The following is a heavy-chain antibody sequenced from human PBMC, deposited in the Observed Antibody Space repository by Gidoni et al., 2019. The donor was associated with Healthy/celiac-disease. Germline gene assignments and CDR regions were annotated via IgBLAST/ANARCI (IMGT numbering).Heavy chain of an antibody. CDR2: IYYSGST. J-gene: IGHJ4*02. CDR1: GGSISSYY. Sequence: QVQLQESGPGLVKPSETLSLTCTVSGGSISSYYWSWIRQPPGKGLEWIGYIYYSGSTNYNPSLKSRVTISVDTSKNQFSLKLSSVTAADTAVYYCARAPGDYPTIFDYWGQGTLVTVSS. CDR3: ARAPGDYPTIFDY. D-gene: IGHD4-17*01. V-gene: IGHV4-59*01.